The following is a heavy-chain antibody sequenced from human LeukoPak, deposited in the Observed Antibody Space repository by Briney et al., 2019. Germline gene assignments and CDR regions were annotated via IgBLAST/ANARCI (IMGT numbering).Heavy chain of an antibody. V-gene: IGHV3-21*01. Sequence: PGGSLRLPCAASGFTFSSYSMTWVRQAPGKGLEWASSISSSSSYIYYADSVKGRFTISRDNAKNSLYLQMNSLRAEDTAVYYCASLDLNGMDVWGQGTTVTVSS. CDR3: ASLDLNGMDV. CDR1: GFTFSSYS. J-gene: IGHJ6*02. D-gene: IGHD3-3*01. CDR2: ISSSSSYI.